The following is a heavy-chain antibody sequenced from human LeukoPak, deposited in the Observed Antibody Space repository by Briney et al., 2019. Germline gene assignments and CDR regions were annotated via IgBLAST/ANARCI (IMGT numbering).Heavy chain of an antibody. CDR2: IKSKTDGGTT. D-gene: IGHD3-22*01. Sequence: GGSLRLSCAASGFTFSNAWMSWVRQAPGKGLEWVGRIKSKTDGGTTDYAAPVKGRFTISRDDSKNTLYLQMNSLKTEDTAVYYCTTDVDYYDSSGYPPWYFDLWGRGTLVTVSS. CDR3: TTDVDYYDSSGYPPWYFDL. CDR1: GFTFSNAW. J-gene: IGHJ2*01. V-gene: IGHV3-15*01.